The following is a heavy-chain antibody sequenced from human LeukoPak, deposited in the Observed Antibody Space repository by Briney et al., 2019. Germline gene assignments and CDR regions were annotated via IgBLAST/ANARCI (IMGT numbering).Heavy chain of an antibody. CDR2: ISGSGGST. Sequence: PGGSLRPSCAASGFTVSSNYMSWVRQAPGKGLEWVSAISGSGGSTYYADSVKGRFTISRDNSKNTLYLQMNSLRAEDTAVYYCAKDWAPGYYDSSASWAKWFDPWGQGTLVTVSS. CDR3: AKDWAPGYYDSSASWAKWFDP. J-gene: IGHJ5*02. CDR1: GFTVSSNY. D-gene: IGHD3-22*01. V-gene: IGHV3-23*01.